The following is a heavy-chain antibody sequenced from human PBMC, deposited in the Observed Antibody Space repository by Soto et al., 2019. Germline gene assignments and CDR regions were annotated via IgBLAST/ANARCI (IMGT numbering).Heavy chain of an antibody. Sequence: GASVKVSCKAVGYIFTSYYIHWVRQAPGQGLEWMGRIIPILGIANYAQKFQGRVTITADKSTSTAYMELSSLRAEDTALYYCAKDPGSGEFLRNWFDPWGQGTLVTVSS. CDR2: IIPILGIA. CDR3: AKDPGSGEFLRNWFDP. J-gene: IGHJ5*02. V-gene: IGHV1-69*04. CDR1: GYIFTSYY. D-gene: IGHD3-10*01.